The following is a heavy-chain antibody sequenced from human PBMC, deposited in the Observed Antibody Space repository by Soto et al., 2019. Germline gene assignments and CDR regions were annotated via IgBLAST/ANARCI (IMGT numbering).Heavy chain of an antibody. V-gene: IGHV1-2*04. CDR2: INPNSGGT. CDR3: ARVNIKETDEVSFFSSGSYLYYFDY. Sequence: ASVKVSCKASGYTFTGYYMHWVRQAPGQGLEWMGWINPNSGGTNYAQKFQGWVTMTRDTSISTAYMELSRLRSDDTAVYYCARVNIKETDEVSFFSSGSYLYYFDYWGQGTLVTVSS. J-gene: IGHJ4*02. CDR1: GYTFTGYY. D-gene: IGHD1-26*01.